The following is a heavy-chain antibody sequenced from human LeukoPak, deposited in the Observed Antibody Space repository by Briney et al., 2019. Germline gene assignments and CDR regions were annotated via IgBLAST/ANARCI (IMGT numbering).Heavy chain of an antibody. D-gene: IGHD6-19*01. V-gene: IGHV3-23*01. CDR2: ISGSGGST. J-gene: IGHJ3*02. CDR1: GFTFSSYA. CDR3: ARRGGSRGWGAFDI. Sequence: GSLRLSCAASGFTFSSYAMSWVRQAPGKGLEWVSAISGSGGSTYYADSVKGRFTISRDNSKNTLYLQMSSLRVEDTAIYYCARRGGSRGWGAFDIWGQGTIVTVSS.